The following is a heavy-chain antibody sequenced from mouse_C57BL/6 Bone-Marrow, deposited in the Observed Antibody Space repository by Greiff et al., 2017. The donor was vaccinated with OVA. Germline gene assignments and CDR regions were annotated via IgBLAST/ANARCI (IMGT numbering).Heavy chain of an antibody. D-gene: IGHD1-1*01. CDR2: ISSGGSYT. CDR3: ARITTVVEGFAY. V-gene: IGHV5-6*01. J-gene: IGHJ3*01. CDR1: GFTFSSYG. Sequence: EVMLVESGGDLVKPGGSLKLSCAASGFTFSSYGMSWVRQTPDKRLAWVATISSGGSYTYYPDSVKGRFTISRDNAKNTLYLQMSSLKSEDTAMYYCARITTVVEGFAYWGQGTLVTVSA.